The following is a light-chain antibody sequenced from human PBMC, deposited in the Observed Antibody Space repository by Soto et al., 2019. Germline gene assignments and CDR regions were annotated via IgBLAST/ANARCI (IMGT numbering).Light chain of an antibody. CDR2: GAS. Sequence: EVVMTQSPATLSVSPGERATLSCRASQSVSSNLAWYQQKPGQAPRLLIYGASTRATGIPARFSGSGSGTEFTLTISSLQYEDFAVYYCQQYNNWPWTFGQGNKVDIK. CDR3: QQYNNWPWT. CDR1: QSVSSN. V-gene: IGKV3-15*01. J-gene: IGKJ1*01.